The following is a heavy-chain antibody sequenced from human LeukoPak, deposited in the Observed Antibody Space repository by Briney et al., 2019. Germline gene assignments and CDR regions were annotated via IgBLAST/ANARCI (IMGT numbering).Heavy chain of an antibody. Sequence: GGSLRLSCAASGFTFSSYSMNWVRQAPGKGLEWVSSISSSSSYIYYADSVKGRFTISRDNSKNTLYLQMNSLRAEDTAVYYCANLIVVVTAVDYWGQGTLVTVSS. CDR2: ISSSSSYI. CDR1: GFTFSSYS. CDR3: ANLIVVVTAVDY. D-gene: IGHD2-21*02. J-gene: IGHJ4*02. V-gene: IGHV3-21*04.